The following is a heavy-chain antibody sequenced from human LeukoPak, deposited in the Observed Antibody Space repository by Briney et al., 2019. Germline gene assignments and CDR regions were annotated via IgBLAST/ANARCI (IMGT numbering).Heavy chain of an antibody. V-gene: IGHV4-61*01. CDR2: IYYSGST. Sequence: SETLSLTCTVSGGSVSSGSYYWSWIRQPPGKGLEWIGYIYYSGSTNYNPSLKSRVTISVDTSKNQFSLKLSSVTAADTAVYYCARHVSIVVVPAARSDWFDPWGQGTLVTVSS. CDR3: ARHVSIVVVPAARSDWFDP. D-gene: IGHD2-2*01. CDR1: GGSVSSGSYY. J-gene: IGHJ5*02.